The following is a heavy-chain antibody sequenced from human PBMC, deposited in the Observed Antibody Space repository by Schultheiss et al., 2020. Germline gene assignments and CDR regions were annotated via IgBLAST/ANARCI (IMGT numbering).Heavy chain of an antibody. D-gene: IGHD6-19*01. J-gene: IGHJ6*02. CDR3: ARDYSSGWYVGGPYYYYYGMDV. CDR1: GFTLSSYG. CDR2: IWYDGSNK. V-gene: IGHV3-33*01. Sequence: GGSLRLSCAASGFTLSSYGMHWVRQAPGKGLEWVAVIWYDGSNKYYADSVKGRFTISRDNSKNTLYLQMNSLRAEDTAVYYCARDYSSGWYVGGPYYYYYGMDVWGQGTTVTVAS.